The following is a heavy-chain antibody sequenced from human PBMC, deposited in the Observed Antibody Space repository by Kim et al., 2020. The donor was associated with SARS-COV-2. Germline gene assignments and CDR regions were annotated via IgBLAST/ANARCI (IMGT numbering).Heavy chain of an antibody. CDR1: GGSFSGYY. V-gene: IGHV4-34*01. J-gene: IGHJ4*02. D-gene: IGHD3-10*01. Sequence: SETLSLTCAVYGGSFSGYYWSWIRQPPGKGLEWIGEINHSGSTNYNPFLKSRVTISVDTSKNQFSLKLSSVTAADTAVYYCVLNGELSPLDYWGQGTLVT. CDR2: INHSGST. CDR3: VLNGELSPLDY.